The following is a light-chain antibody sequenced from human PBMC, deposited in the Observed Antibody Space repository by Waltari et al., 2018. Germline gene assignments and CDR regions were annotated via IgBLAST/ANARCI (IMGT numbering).Light chain of an antibody. V-gene: IGKV3-20*01. CDR1: QSVSRF. CDR2: EAS. J-gene: IGKJ1*01. CDR3: QKYGTLPAT. Sequence: EIVLTQSPGTLSLPPGERVTLSCRASQSVSRFLAWYQQKPGQAPRLLIYEASSRATDSPDRFSGSGSGTDFSLTISRLEPEDFAVYYCQKYGTLPATFGQGTKVEIK.